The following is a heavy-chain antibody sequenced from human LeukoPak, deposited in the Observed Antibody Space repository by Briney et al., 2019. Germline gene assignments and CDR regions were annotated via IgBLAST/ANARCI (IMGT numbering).Heavy chain of an antibody. J-gene: IGHJ6*04. D-gene: IGHD3-3*02. V-gene: IGHV4-39*02. CDR3: ARDRIFGVVSPWDV. Sequence: LETLSLTCTVSGGSISSSSYYWGWIRQPPGKGLEWIGSIYYSGSTYYNPSLKSRVTISVDTSKNQFSLKLSSVTAADTAVYYCARDRIFGVVSPWDVWGKGTTVTVSS. CDR1: GGSISSSSYY. CDR2: IYYSGST.